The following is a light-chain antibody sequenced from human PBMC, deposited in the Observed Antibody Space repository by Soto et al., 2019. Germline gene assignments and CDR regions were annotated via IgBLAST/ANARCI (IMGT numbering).Light chain of an antibody. CDR2: DSH. Sequence: QSVLTQPPSVSAAPGQKVTISCSGSSSDIGDNYVSWYQHLPGTAPKLLIYDSHDRPSGIPDRFSGSKSGTSATLDIAGLQTGDEAHYYCATWHSSLSAVVIGGGTKLTV. CDR1: SSDIGDNY. CDR3: ATWHSSLSAVV. V-gene: IGLV1-51*01. J-gene: IGLJ2*01.